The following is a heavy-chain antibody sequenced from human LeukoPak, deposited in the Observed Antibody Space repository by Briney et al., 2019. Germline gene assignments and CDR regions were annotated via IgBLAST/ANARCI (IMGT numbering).Heavy chain of an antibody. V-gene: IGHV3-66*02. CDR1: EFTVSNNY. CDR2: IYSGGRI. J-gene: IGHJ4*02. Sequence: PGGSLRLSCVGSEFTVSNNYMSWVRQAPGKGLEWVAVIYSGGRIYYADSVKGRFTISRDSSKNTLYLQMNSLRVEDTAVYYCAREIYGYYFDYGGQGTLVTVSS. CDR3: AREIYGYYFDY. D-gene: IGHD2-2*02.